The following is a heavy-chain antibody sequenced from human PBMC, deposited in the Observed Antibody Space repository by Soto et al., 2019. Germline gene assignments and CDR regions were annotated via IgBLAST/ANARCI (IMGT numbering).Heavy chain of an antibody. J-gene: IGHJ1*01. D-gene: IGHD3-3*01. CDR3: ATAGGAVTNNRKFGV. Sequence: ASVKVPCTVSGYSLIALSMHWLRQAPGKGIAWMGRFDPEDGETVYAQKFQGRITMTEDTSTDTAYMELSSLRSEDTAVYYCATAGGAVTNNRKFGVWGQGNRVTVA. V-gene: IGHV1-24*01. CDR2: FDPEDGET. CDR1: GYSLIALS.